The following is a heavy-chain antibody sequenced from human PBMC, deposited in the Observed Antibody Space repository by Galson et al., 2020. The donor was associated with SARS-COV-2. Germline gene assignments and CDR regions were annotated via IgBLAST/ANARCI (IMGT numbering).Heavy chain of an antibody. CDR1: GGSISTYY. CDR3: ARGLGRQLVPFSP. J-gene: IGHJ5*02. V-gene: IGHV4-59*01. D-gene: IGHD6-6*01. CDR2: IYYSGST. Sequence: SETLSLTCTVSGGSISTYYWSWIRQPPGKGLEWIGYIYYSGSTNYNPSLKSRVTISLDTPNNQFSLKLSSVTAADTAVYYCARGLGRQLVPFSPWGQGTLVTVSS.